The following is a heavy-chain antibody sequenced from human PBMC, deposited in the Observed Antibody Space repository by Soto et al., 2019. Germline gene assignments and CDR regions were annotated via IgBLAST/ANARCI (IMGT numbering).Heavy chain of an antibody. J-gene: IGHJ4*02. Sequence: GGSLRLSCAASGFTFSSYAMSWVRQAPGKGLEWISYISGSGGRTYYADSVKGRFTISRDNSKNTVYLQMNSLRVEDTAVYYCAKANSFSCSGTTCYAFYFDYWGQGTLVTVSS. CDR1: GFTFSSYA. CDR3: AKANSFSCSGTTCYAFYFDY. CDR2: ISGSGGRT. D-gene: IGHD2-2*01. V-gene: IGHV3-23*01.